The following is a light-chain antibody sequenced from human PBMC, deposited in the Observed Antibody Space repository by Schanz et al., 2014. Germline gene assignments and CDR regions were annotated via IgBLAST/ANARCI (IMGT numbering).Light chain of an antibody. Sequence: QSALTQPSSFSGSPGQSITISCTGTSSDVGGYDFVSWYQQHPGTAPKLMIYDVSHRPSEISNRFSGSKSANTASLTISGLQAEDEAHYYCSSYSSTNTVVFGGGTKLTVL. J-gene: IGLJ2*01. CDR1: SSDVGGYDF. CDR2: DVS. CDR3: SSYSSTNTVV. V-gene: IGLV2-14*01.